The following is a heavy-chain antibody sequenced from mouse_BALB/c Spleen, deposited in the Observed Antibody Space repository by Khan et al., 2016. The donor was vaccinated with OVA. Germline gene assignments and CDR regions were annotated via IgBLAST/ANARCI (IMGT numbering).Heavy chain of an antibody. Sequence: QVQLKESGPGLVAPSQSLSITCTVSGFSLTSYGVHWVHQPPGKGLEWLGIIWAGGSTNYYSALMSRLSISKDNSKSQVFLKMNSLETDNTARYYCARDTTATPYWGQGTLVTVSA. D-gene: IGHD1-2*01. CDR3: ARDTTATPY. CDR1: GFSLTSYG. CDR2: IWAGGST. J-gene: IGHJ3*01. V-gene: IGHV2-9*02.